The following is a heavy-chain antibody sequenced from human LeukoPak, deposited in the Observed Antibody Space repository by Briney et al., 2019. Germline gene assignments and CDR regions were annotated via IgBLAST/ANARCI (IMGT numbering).Heavy chain of an antibody. V-gene: IGHV1-69*01. Sequence: ILPIFGTANYAQKFQGRVTITADESTSTAYMELSSLRSEDTAVYYCAGAQQLWSQTFDYWGQGTLVTVSS. CDR3: AGAQQLWSQTFDY. J-gene: IGHJ4*02. D-gene: IGHD5-18*01. CDR2: ILPIFGTA.